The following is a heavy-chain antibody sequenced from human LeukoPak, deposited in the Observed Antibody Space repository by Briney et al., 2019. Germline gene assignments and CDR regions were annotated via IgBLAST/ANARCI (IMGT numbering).Heavy chain of an antibody. Sequence: GESLKISCKISGYRLTNNWIGWVRQVPGKGLEWMGLIYPGYSDAKYSPSFQGQVTISADKSISTAYLQWSSLKASATTMYYCARSPPEAPPDYDILTGYDYWGQGTLVTVSS. D-gene: IGHD3-9*01. CDR3: ARSPPEAPPDYDILTGYDY. J-gene: IGHJ4*02. CDR2: IYPGYSDA. CDR1: GYRLTNNW. V-gene: IGHV5-51*01.